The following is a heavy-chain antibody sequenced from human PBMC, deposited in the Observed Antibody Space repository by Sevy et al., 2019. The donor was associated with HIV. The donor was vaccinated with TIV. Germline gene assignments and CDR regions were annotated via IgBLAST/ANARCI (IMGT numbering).Heavy chain of an antibody. CDR2: IWYDGSNK. CDR3: ATVPKKVATIGDDY. J-gene: IGHJ4*02. D-gene: IGHD5-12*01. CDR1: GFTFSSYG. Sequence: GGSLRLSCAASGFTFSSYGMHWVRQAPGKGLEWVAVIWYDGSNKYYADSVKGRFTISRDNSKNTLYLQMNSLRAEDTAVYYCATVPKKVATIGDDYRGQGTLVTVSS. V-gene: IGHV3-33*08.